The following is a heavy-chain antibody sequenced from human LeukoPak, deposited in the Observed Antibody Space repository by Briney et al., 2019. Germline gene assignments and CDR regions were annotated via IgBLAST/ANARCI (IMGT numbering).Heavy chain of an antibody. Sequence: PGGSLRLSCAASGFTFSNYATHWVRQAPGKGLEWVAFISYDGSNKYYADSVKGRFTISRDNSKNTLYLQMNSLRAEDTAVYYCARAEDIVATIGGYWGQGTLVTVSS. V-gene: IGHV3-30*04. CDR1: GFTFSNYA. CDR2: ISYDGSNK. CDR3: ARAEDIVATIGGY. J-gene: IGHJ4*02. D-gene: IGHD5-12*01.